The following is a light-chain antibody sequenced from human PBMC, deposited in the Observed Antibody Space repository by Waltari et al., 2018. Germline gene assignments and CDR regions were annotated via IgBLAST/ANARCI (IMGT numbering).Light chain of an antibody. V-gene: IGKV3-15*01. CDR3: QQYNDWS. J-gene: IGKJ2*01. CDR1: QSVSTN. Sequence: EIVMTQSPATLSLPPGERATLSCRASQSVSTNLAWYQQKPGQAPRLLIYGASTRATGIPARFSGSGSGTEFTLTISSLQSEDFAVYYCQQYNDWSFGQGTKLEIK. CDR2: GAS.